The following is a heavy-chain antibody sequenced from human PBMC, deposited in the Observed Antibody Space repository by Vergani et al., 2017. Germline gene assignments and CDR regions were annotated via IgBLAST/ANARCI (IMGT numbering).Heavy chain of an antibody. CDR2: INHSGST. J-gene: IGHJ4*02. D-gene: IGHD6-13*01. Sequence: QVQLQQWGAGLLKPSETLALTCAVYGGSFSGYYWSWIRQPPGKGLEWIGEINHSGSTNYNPSLKSRVTISVDTSKNQFSLKLSSVTAADTAVYYCARVGMRIAAAVTGWGQGTLVTVSS. CDR3: ARVGMRIAAAVTG. CDR1: GGSFSGYY. V-gene: IGHV4-34*01.